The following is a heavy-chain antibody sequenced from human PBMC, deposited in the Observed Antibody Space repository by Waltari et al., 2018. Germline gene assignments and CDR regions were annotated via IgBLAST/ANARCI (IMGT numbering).Heavy chain of an antibody. CDR1: GGYISRGDYY. J-gene: IGHJ5*02. CDR2: IYYSGST. Sequence: QVQLQESGPGLVKPSQTLSLTCPVSGGYISRGDYYWIWIGQPPGKGLEWIGYIYYSGSTYYNPSLKSRVTISVDTSKNQFSLKLSSVTAADTAVYYCARGLSGYGNNWFDPWGQGTLVTVSS. V-gene: IGHV4-30-4*08. CDR3: ARGLSGYGNNWFDP. D-gene: IGHD5-12*01.